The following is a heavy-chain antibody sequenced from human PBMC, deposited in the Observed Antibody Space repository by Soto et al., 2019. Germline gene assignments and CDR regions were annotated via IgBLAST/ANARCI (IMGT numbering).Heavy chain of an antibody. D-gene: IGHD2-15*01. CDR1: GYTFTTSY. Sequence: QVQLVQSGAEVKKPGASVKVSCKASGYTFTTSYMHWVRQAPGQGLEWIGWITPNSGATKYAHTFQGRIIMTSDTSIITVYMDLSRLRSDDTAVYYCTREVAVRGLEYWGQGTLVTVAS. CDR3: TREVAVRGLEY. V-gene: IGHV1-2*02. J-gene: IGHJ4*02. CDR2: ITPNSGAT.